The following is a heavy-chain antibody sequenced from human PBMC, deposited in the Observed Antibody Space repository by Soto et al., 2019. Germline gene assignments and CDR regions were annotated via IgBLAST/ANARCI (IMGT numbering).Heavy chain of an antibody. CDR1: GYTFTGYT. CDR2: INSSSSDS. CDR3: ATEMATIKGFFDK. Sequence: QAHLVQSGAEVKKPGASVKVSCKASGYTFTGYTFHWVRQAPGQGLWWMAWINSSSSDSSFAPKIQGRVTVTMDAPSSTAYMELTRLRSDDTAVYYCATEMATIKGFFDKWGQGTPVAVSS. V-gene: IGHV1-2*02. J-gene: IGHJ4*02. D-gene: IGHD2-8*01.